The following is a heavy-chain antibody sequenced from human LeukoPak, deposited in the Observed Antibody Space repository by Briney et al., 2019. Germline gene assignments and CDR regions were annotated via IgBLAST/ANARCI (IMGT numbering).Heavy chain of an antibody. Sequence: ASVKVSCKASGGTFISYAISWVRQAPGQGLEWMGGIIPILGIANYAQKFQGRVTITADKSTSTAYMELSSLRSEDTAVYYCARGGCSGGSCYSLAPDYFDYWGQGTLVTVSS. CDR1: GGTFISYA. V-gene: IGHV1-69*10. D-gene: IGHD2-15*01. CDR3: ARGGCSGGSCYSLAPDYFDY. J-gene: IGHJ4*02. CDR2: IIPILGIA.